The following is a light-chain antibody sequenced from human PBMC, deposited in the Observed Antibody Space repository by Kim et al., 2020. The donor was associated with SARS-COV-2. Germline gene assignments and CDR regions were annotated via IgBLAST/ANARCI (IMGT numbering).Light chain of an antibody. J-gene: IGLJ3*02. Sequence: VSPAQTACITCSGDKLGDKYACWYQQKPGQSPVLVIYQDSKRPSGIPERFSGSNSGNTATLTISGTQAMDEADYYCQAWDSSTAVFGGGTQLTVL. V-gene: IGLV3-1*01. CDR2: QDS. CDR3: QAWDSSTAV. CDR1: KLGDKY.